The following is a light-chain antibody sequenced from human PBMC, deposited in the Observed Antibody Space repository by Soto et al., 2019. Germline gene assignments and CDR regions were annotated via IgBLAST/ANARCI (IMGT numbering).Light chain of an antibody. CDR3: QQSYSSLVT. V-gene: IGKV1-39*01. CDR1: QTIATY. CDR2: TSS. Sequence: IEMTQSPASLSASVGDRVTITCRASQTIATYLNWFQHKSGRAPKLLIYTSSSVSSGVSSRFRGSGSGTDFTLTINDVQPEDSATYYCQQSYSSLVTFGAGTKVDIK. J-gene: IGKJ4*01.